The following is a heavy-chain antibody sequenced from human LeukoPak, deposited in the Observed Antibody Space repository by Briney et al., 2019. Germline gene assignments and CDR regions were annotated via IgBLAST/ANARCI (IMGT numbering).Heavy chain of an antibody. D-gene: IGHD3-22*01. CDR3: ARVAEVKYYYDSSGPRFDP. CDR1: GGSISSHY. Sequence: SETLSLTCTVSGGSISSHYWSWIRQPPGKGLEWIGYIYCSGSTNYNPSLKSRVTISVDTSKNQCSLKLSSVTAADTAVYYCARVAEVKYYYDSSGPRFDPWGQGTLVTVSS. CDR2: IYCSGST. V-gene: IGHV4-59*11. J-gene: IGHJ5*02.